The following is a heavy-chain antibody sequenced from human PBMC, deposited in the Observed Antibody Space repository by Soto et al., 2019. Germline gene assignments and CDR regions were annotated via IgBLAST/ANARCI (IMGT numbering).Heavy chain of an antibody. CDR1: GGTFSSYA. CDR2: IIPIFGTA. J-gene: IGHJ3*02. V-gene: IGHV1-69*13. Sequence: ASVKVSCKASGGTFSSYAISWVRQAPGQGLEWMGGIIPIFGTANYAQKFQGRVTITADESTSTAYMELSSLRSEDTAVYYCAGEPPKDIVVVPAAPGAFDIWGQGTMVTVSS. D-gene: IGHD2-2*01. CDR3: AGEPPKDIVVVPAAPGAFDI.